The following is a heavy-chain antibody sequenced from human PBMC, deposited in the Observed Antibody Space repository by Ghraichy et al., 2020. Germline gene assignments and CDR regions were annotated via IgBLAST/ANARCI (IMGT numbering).Heavy chain of an antibody. Sequence: SETLSLTCTVSGGSISSYYWSWIRQPPGKGLEWIGYIHYSGSTNYNPSLKSRVTISVDTSKNQFSLKLSSVAAADTAVYYCARGPGRWYSGYDPGYADGMDVWGQGTTVTVSS. J-gene: IGHJ6*02. CDR1: GGSISSYY. D-gene: IGHD5-12*01. CDR2: IHYSGST. V-gene: IGHV4-59*12. CDR3: ARGPGRWYSGYDPGYADGMDV.